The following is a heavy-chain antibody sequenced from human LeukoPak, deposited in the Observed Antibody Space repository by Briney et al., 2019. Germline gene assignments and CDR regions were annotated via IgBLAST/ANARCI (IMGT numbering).Heavy chain of an antibody. CDR1: GGPISSYY. D-gene: IGHD5-18*01. CDR2: IYYSGST. J-gene: IGHJ4*02. CDR3: ARLGGYSYGVDY. Sequence: SETLSLTCTVSGGPISSYYWSWIRQPPGKGLEWIGYIYYSGSTNYNPSLKSRVTISVDTSKNQFSLKLSSVTAADTAVYYCARLGGYSYGVDYWGQGTLVTVSS. V-gene: IGHV4-59*08.